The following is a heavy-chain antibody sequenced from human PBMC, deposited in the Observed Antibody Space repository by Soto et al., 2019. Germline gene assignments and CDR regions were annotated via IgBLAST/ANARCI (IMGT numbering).Heavy chain of an antibody. CDR2: IIPVSGTA. CDR3: ARSQGSSTSLEIYYYYYYGMDV. J-gene: IGHJ6*02. CDR1: GGTFSSYA. V-gene: IGHV1-69*13. D-gene: IGHD2-2*01. Sequence: GASVKVSCKASGGTFSSYAISWVRQAPGQGLEWMGGIIPVSGTANYAQKFQGRVTITADESTSTAYMEPSSLRSEDTAVYYCARSQGSSTSLEIYYYYYYGMDVWGQGTTVTVSS.